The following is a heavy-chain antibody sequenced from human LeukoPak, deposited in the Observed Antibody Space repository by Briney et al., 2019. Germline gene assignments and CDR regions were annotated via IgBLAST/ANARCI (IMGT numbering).Heavy chain of an antibody. V-gene: IGHV3-23*01. CDR2: ITGSGDKT. J-gene: IGHJ4*02. Sequence: GGSLRLSCAASGFIFSNYAMHWVRQVPGKGLEWVSGITGSGDKTYYTDSLKGRFTISRDNSKNTLFLQISSLRADDTAVYYCAKDRVTTVATFFSQFDFWGQGTLVTVSS. CDR3: AKDRVTTVATFFSQFDF. D-gene: IGHD4-17*01. CDR1: GFIFSNYA.